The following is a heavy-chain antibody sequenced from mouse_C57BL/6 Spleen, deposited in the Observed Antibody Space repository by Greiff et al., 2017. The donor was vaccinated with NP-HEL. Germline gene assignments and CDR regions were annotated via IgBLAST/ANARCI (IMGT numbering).Heavy chain of an antibody. CDR3: ARPYGYDGNAMDY. CDR1: GYTFTSYW. V-gene: IGHV1-59*01. J-gene: IGHJ4*01. Sequence: QVQLQQPGAELVRPGTSVKLSCKASGYTFTSYWMHWVKQRPGQGLEWIGVIDPSDSYTNYNQKFKGKATLTVDTSSSTAYMQLSSLTSEDSAVYYCARPYGYDGNAMDYWGQGTSVTVSS. D-gene: IGHD2-2*01. CDR2: IDPSDSYT.